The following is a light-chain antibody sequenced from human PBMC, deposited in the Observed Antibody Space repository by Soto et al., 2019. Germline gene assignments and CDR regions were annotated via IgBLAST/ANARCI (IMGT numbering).Light chain of an antibody. CDR3: QQYKTYPPT. Sequence: DIQVTQSPSALSASVGDRVTITCRASQSVDNWLAWYQRRPGKAPKLLIYMASTLEVGVPSRFSGSASGTEFTLTISSLQPDDSATYYCQQYKTYPPTFGQGTKVEI. J-gene: IGKJ1*01. CDR1: QSVDNW. V-gene: IGKV1-5*03. CDR2: MAS.